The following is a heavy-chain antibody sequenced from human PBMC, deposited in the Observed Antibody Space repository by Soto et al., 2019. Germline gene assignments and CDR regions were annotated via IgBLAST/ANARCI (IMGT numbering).Heavy chain of an antibody. CDR3: GRGSSGYFDY. J-gene: IGHJ4*02. CDR2: IYYSGST. V-gene: IGHV4-31*03. CDR1: GGSISSGGYY. Sequence: PSETLSLTCTVSGGSISSGGYYWSWIRQHPGKGLEWIGYIYYSGSTYYNPSLKSRVTISVDTSKNQFSLKLSSVTAADTAVYYCGRGSSGYFDYWGQGTLVTVSS. D-gene: IGHD3-16*01.